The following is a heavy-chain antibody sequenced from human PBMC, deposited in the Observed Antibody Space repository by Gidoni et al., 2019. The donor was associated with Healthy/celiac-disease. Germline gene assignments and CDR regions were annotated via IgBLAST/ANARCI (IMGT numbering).Heavy chain of an antibody. V-gene: IGHV4-39*01. D-gene: IGHD6-6*01. CDR3: ARHRQTGSSPFDY. J-gene: IGHJ4*02. Sequence: QLQLQESGPGRVKPSGTLSLPCTASGGPISSSSSYWGWIRQPPGKGLEWIGSIYYSGSTYYNPSLKSRVTIFVDTSKNQFSLKLSSVTAADTAVYYCARHRQTGSSPFDYWGQGTLVTVSS. CDR2: IYYSGST. CDR1: GGPISSSSSY.